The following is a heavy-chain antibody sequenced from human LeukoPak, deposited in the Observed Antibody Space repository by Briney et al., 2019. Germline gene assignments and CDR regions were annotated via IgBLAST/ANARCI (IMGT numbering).Heavy chain of an antibody. CDR2: IYSGGST. D-gene: IGHD6-19*01. J-gene: IGHJ4*02. CDR3: ARVLFIAVALDY. Sequence: GGSLRLSCAASGFTVSSNYMSWVRQAPGKGLEWVSVIYSGGSTYYADSVKGRFTISRDNSKNTLYLRMNSLRAEDTAVYYCARVLFIAVALDYWGQGTLVTVSS. CDR1: GFTVSSNY. V-gene: IGHV3-66*01.